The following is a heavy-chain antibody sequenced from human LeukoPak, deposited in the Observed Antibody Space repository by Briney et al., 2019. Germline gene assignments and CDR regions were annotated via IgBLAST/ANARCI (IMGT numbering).Heavy chain of an antibody. CDR3: ARGRASPYYYFDY. D-gene: IGHD2-21*01. CDR2: ISSSGSTI. V-gene: IGHV3-48*03. Sequence: PGGSLRLSCAASGFTFSSSEMNWVRQAPGKGLEWVSYISSSGSTIYYADSVKVRFTISRDNAKNSLYLQMNSLRAEDTAVYYCARGRASPYYYFDYWGQGTLVTVSS. CDR1: GFTFSSSE. J-gene: IGHJ4*02.